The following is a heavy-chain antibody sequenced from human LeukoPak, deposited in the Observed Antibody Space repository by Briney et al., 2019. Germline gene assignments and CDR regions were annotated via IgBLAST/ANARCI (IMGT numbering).Heavy chain of an antibody. CDR3: ARWVSHGFDV. J-gene: IGHJ3*01. V-gene: IGHV4-4*07. Sequence: SETPSLTCTVSGGSISSSYWSWIRQPAGKGLEWIGRIYISGTTNYNPSLKSRVTMSVDTSKNQFSLKVTSVTAADTAVYYCARWVSHGFDVWGQGTMVTVSS. CDR1: GGSISSSY. CDR2: IYISGTT.